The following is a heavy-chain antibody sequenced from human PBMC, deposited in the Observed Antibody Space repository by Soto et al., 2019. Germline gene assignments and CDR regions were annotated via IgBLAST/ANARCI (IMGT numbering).Heavy chain of an antibody. J-gene: IGHJ4*02. D-gene: IGHD4-17*01. CDR2: IAYEGKTA. V-gene: IGHV3-30*18. CDR3: AKSTSGHGGASDF. CDR1: GFTLSNSG. Sequence: GGFLRLSCEVSGFTLSNSGIHWVRQAPDKGLEWVATIAYEGKTANYADSAKGRFTISRDISKSTVYLQMNSLRREDTATYYCAKSTSGHGGASDFRGQGTVVTVSS.